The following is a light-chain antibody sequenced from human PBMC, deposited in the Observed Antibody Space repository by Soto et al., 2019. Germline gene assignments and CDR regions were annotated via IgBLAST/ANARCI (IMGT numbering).Light chain of an antibody. V-gene: IGKV1-9*01. CDR3: QQFNAYPLT. J-gene: IGKJ4*01. Sequence: DIQLTQSPSFLSASVGDRVTISCRASQGISDYLAWYQQKPGKAPKLLIYGASTLQSGVPSRFSGSATGTEFTLTISSLQPEDFATYFCQQFNAYPLTFGGGTKLEIK. CDR2: GAS. CDR1: QGISDY.